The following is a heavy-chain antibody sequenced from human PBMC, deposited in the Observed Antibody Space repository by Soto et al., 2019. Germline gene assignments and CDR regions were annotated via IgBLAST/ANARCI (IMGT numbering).Heavy chain of an antibody. V-gene: IGHV3-23*01. CDR2: ISSMGDKS. Sequence: GGSLRLSCAASGLPFINYAINWVRQAPGKGLEWVSAISSMGDKSYFADSVRGRFTISRDNSKNTVYLQMNNLRVDDTAIYYCAKVPTIFGVVTTYFDYWGQGTLVTVSS. J-gene: IGHJ4*01. CDR1: GLPFINYA. D-gene: IGHD3-3*01. CDR3: AKVPTIFGVVTTYFDY.